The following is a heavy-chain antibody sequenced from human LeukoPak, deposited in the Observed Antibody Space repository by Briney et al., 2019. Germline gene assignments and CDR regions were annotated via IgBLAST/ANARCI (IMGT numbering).Heavy chain of an antibody. CDR1: GFTFSSFA. J-gene: IGHJ4*02. Sequence: GGSLRLSCAASGFTFSSFAMHWVRQAPGKGLEWVAVISYDGNNKYSADSVKGRFTISRDNSKNTLYLQLNSLRTEDTAVYFCARSYIRQWPAVREDYWGQGTLVTVSS. CDR3: ARSYIRQWPAVREDY. V-gene: IGHV3-30*04. CDR2: ISYDGNNK. D-gene: IGHD6-19*01.